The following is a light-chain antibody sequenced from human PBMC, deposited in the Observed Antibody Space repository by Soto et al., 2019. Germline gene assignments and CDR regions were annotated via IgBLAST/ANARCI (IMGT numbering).Light chain of an antibody. CDR1: QSVSSN. CDR3: QQYDTSPRT. Sequence: EIAMTQSPATLSVSPGERATLSCRASQSVSSNLAWYQQKPGQAPRLLIYGASTRATGVPARFSGSGSGTEFTLTISSLQTEDFAVYFCQQYDTSPRTFGQGTKVE. V-gene: IGKV3-15*01. CDR2: GAS. J-gene: IGKJ1*01.